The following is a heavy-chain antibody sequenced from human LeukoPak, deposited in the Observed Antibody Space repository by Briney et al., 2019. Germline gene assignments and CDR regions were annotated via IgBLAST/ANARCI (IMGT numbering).Heavy chain of an antibody. V-gene: IGHV3-48*01. J-gene: IGHJ4*02. CDR1: GFTFSSYS. Sequence: PGGSLRLFCSTSGFTFSSYSMNWVRQAPGKGLEWVSYISSSSSTIYYADSVKGRFTISRDNAKNSLYLQMNSLRAEDTAVYYCAKVTGEVKYYDFWSGYFSSYYFDYWGQGTLVTVSS. CDR2: ISSSSSTI. D-gene: IGHD3-3*01. CDR3: AKVTGEVKYYDFWSGYFSSYYFDY.